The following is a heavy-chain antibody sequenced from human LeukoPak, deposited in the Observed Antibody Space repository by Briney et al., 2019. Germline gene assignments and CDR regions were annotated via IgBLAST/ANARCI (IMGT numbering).Heavy chain of an antibody. V-gene: IGHV3-23*01. CDR1: GFTFSSYA. J-gene: IGHJ4*02. D-gene: IGHD6-13*01. CDR3: AKPSWAAAGTPGPYYFDY. CDR2: ISGSGGST. Sequence: PGGSLRLSCAASGFTFSSYAMSWVRQAPGKGLEWVSAISGSGGSTYYADSVKGRFTISRDNSKNTLYLQMNSLRAEDTAVYYCAKPSWAAAGTPGPYYFDYWGQGTLVTVSS.